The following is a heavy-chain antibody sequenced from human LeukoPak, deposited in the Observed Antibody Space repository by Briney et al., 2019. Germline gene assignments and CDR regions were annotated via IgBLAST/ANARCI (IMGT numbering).Heavy chain of an antibody. CDR3: AIADSGGSAFEY. CDR2: MNPNSGGT. J-gene: IGHJ4*02. Sequence: ASVKVSCKASGYTFTDYYMHWVRQVPGQGLEWVGWMNPNSGGTNYAQKFQGRVTMTGDTSITTAYMELSRLRFDDTAVYYCAIADSGGSAFEYWGQGTLVTVSS. CDR1: GYTFTDYY. V-gene: IGHV1-2*02. D-gene: IGHD3-22*01.